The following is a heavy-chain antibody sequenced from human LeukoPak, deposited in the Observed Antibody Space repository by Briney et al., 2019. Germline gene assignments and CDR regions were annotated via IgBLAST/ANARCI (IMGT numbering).Heavy chain of an antibody. CDR1: GGTFRSYA. J-gene: IGHJ6*03. CDR3: AATVGVSLGYYYMDV. V-gene: IGHV1-69*05. Sequence: ASVKVSXKASGGTFRSYAISWVRQAPGRGLEWIGGIIPIFGTANYAQKFQGRVTITTDESTSTAYMELSSLRSEDTAVYYCAATVGVSLGYYYMDVWGKGTTVTVSS. CDR2: IIPIFGTA. D-gene: IGHD4-23*01.